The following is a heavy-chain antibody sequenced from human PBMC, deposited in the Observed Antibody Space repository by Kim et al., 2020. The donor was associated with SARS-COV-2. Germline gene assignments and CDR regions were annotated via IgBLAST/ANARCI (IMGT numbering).Heavy chain of an antibody. D-gene: IGHD4-17*01. V-gene: IGHV4-31*03. CDR3: AREIRDYGDGEGYYGMDV. Sequence: SETLSLTCTVSGGSISSGGYYWSWIRQHPGKGLEWIGYIYYSGSTYYNPSLKSRVTISVDTSKNQFSLKLSSVTAADTAVYYCAREIRDYGDGEGYYGMDVWGQGTTVTVSS. CDR1: GGSISSGGYY. CDR2: IYYSGST. J-gene: IGHJ6*02.